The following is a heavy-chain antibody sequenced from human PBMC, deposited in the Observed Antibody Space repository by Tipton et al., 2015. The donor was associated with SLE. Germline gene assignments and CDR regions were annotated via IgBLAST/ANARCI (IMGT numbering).Heavy chain of an antibody. CDR1: GGSISSYY. V-gene: IGHV4-59*12. J-gene: IGHJ4*02. Sequence: TLSLTCTVSGGSISSYYWSWIRQSPEMGMEWIGYIYYSGSTKYNPSLRNRVTLSVDTSKNQFSLELNSVTAADTATYYCARDGDGSDYWGQGTLVTVSS. CDR2: IYYSGST. D-gene: IGHD6-25*01. CDR3: ARDGDGSDY.